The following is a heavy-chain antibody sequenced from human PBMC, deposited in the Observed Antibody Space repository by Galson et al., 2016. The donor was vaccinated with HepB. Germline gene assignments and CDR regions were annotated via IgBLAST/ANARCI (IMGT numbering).Heavy chain of an antibody. D-gene: IGHD1-26*01. CDR3: AKWSRWELQRPFSDI. CDR2: MSHDGSSK. Sequence: SLRLSCAASGFTFSSYGMHWVRPAPGKGLEWLAFMSHDGSSKYYADSVKGRFTISRDNSKNTVYLQMNSLRAEDTAVYYCAKWSRWELQRPFSDIWGQGTMVFVSS. CDR1: GFTFSSYG. V-gene: IGHV3-30*18. J-gene: IGHJ3*02.